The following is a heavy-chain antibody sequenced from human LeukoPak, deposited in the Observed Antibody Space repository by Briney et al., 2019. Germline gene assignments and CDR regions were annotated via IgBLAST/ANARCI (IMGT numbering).Heavy chain of an antibody. V-gene: IGHV3-48*01. CDR2: IGISSGNT. CDR1: GFTFSSYS. CDR3: ARDTKYAFDN. J-gene: IGHJ4*02. Sequence: GGSLRLSCAASGFTFSSYSMNWVRQAPGKGPEWISYIGISSGNTKYDDSVKGRFTISGDKAKNSLYLQMNSLRVEDTAVYYCARDTKYAFDNWGQGTLVTVSS. D-gene: IGHD2-2*01.